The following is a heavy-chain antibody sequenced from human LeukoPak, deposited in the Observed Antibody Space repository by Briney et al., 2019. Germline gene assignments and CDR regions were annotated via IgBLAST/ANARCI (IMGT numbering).Heavy chain of an antibody. CDR2: INPNSGGT. V-gene: IGHV1-2*02. CDR1: GYTFTGYY. D-gene: IGHD2-2*01. Sequence: ASVKVSCKASGYTFTGYYMHWVRQAPGQGLEWMGWINPNSGGTNYAQKFQGRVTMTGDTSISTAYMELSRLRSDDTAVYYCAREKRMRPAAPFDYWGQGTLVTVSS. J-gene: IGHJ4*02. CDR3: AREKRMRPAAPFDY.